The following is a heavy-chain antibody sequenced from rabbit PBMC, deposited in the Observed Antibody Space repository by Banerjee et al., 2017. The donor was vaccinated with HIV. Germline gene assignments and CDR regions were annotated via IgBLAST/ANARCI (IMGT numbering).Heavy chain of an antibody. CDR3: ARDRDTTTGDGDYVLAFGL. Sequence: QEQLEESGGGLVKPGASLTLTCKASGLDLRSSYWRYWVRQAPGKGLEWVAAIDTGRSGDTYYATWAKGRFTVSKTSSTTVTLQMTSLTAADTATYFCARDRDTTTGDGDYVLAFGLWGPGTLVTVS. J-gene: IGHJ4*01. CDR1: GLDLRSSYW. CDR2: IDTGRSGDT. D-gene: IGHD2-1*01. V-gene: IGHV1S45*01.